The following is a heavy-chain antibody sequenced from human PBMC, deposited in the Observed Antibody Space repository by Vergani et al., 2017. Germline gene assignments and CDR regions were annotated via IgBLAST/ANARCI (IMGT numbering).Heavy chain of an antibody. V-gene: IGHV3-30*02. CDR2: IRYDGSNT. Sequence: QVQLVESGGGVVQPGGSLRLSCGASGFTFSNYGMHWVRQAPGKGLEWVTFIRYDGSNTYYADSVKRRFTISRDNSKNTLFLQMNSLRPEDTAVYYCARDTVTGSRYFDYWGQGTLVTVSS. CDR1: GFTFSNYG. D-gene: IGHD6-19*01. CDR3: ARDTVTGSRYFDY. J-gene: IGHJ4*02.